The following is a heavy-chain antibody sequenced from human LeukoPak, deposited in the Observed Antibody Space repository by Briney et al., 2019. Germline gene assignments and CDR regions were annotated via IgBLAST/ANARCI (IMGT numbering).Heavy chain of an antibody. D-gene: IGHD2-2*01. CDR1: GFTFSGYY. CDR2: ISSDGRDI. CDR3: VGAGSTNWDFGR. Sequence: GGSLRLSCAASGFTFSGYYMSWVRQPSGKGLEGVANISSDGRDIYYVDSVKGRFTISRDNAKNSLFLQMNSLRAEDTGVYYCVGAGSTNWDFGRGAQRTLVTVSS. J-gene: IGHJ4*02. V-gene: IGHV3-7*04.